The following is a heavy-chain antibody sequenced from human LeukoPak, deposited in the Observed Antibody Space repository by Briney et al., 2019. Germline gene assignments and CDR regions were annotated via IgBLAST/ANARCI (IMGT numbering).Heavy chain of an antibody. CDR2: IYNSGST. V-gene: IGHV4-59*12. J-gene: IGHJ2*01. CDR1: GGSISSYY. Sequence: SETLSLTCTVSGGSISSYYWSWIRQPPGKGLEWIGYIYNSGSTNYNPSLKSRVTISVDKSKNQFSLKLSSVTAADTAVYYCAREDYDDSGAWYFDLWGRGTLVTVSS. CDR3: AREDYDDSGAWYFDL. D-gene: IGHD3-3*01.